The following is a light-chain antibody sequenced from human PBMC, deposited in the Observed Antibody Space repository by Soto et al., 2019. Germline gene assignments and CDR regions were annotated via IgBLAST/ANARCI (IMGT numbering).Light chain of an antibody. CDR2: VTS. V-gene: IGKV3-15*01. CDR3: QQYNNWPRT. Sequence: EIVMTQSPATLSVSPGERATLSCRAIHSFSSDLAWYQQNPGQAPRLFFYVTSTSAIGIPASFSGVGFGTDFIFTFSSLQSEDFAIYYCQQYNNWPRTFGQGTKVDIK. CDR1: HSFSSD. J-gene: IGKJ1*01.